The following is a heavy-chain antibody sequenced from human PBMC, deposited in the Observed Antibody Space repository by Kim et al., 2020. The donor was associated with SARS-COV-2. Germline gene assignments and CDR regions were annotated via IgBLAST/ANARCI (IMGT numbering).Heavy chain of an antibody. J-gene: IGHJ4*02. D-gene: IGHD2-2*01. Sequence: GNGDTKFSQKFQGRVTLTSDTSASAAYMELSSLGSEDTAVYYCARSRSLDYWGQVTLVTVSS. V-gene: IGHV1-3*01. CDR3: ARSRSLDY. CDR2: GNGDT.